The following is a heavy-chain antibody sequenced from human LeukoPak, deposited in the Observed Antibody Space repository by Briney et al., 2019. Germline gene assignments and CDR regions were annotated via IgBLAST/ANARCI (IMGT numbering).Heavy chain of an antibody. CDR1: GFTLSNFW. V-gene: IGHV3-7*03. D-gene: IGHD6-13*01. CDR2: IEDDGNKK. CDR3: ARGRGIAL. J-gene: IGHJ4*02. Sequence: GGSLRLSCATSGFTLSNFWMNWVRQAPGKGLEWVANIEDDGNKKNYVVSVKGRFTISRDNVKNSIYLQMNSLRADDTAVYYCARGRGIALWGQGTLVTVSS.